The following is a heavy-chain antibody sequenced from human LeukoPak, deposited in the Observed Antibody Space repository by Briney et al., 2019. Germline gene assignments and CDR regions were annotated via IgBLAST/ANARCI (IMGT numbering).Heavy chain of an antibody. D-gene: IGHD2-21*02. V-gene: IGHV1-2*02. Sequence: ASVEVSCKASGYTFTGYYMHWVRQAPGQGLEWMGWINPNSGGTNYAQKFQGRVTMTRDTSISTAYMELSRLRSDDTAVYYCARGQPLLSLGPYYFDYWGQGTLVTVSS. J-gene: IGHJ4*02. CDR2: INPNSGGT. CDR3: ARGQPLLSLGPYYFDY. CDR1: GYTFTGYY.